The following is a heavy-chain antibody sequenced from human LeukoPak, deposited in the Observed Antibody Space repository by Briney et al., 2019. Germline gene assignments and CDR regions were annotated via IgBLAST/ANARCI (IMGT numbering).Heavy chain of an antibody. CDR2: ISYDGSNK. V-gene: IGHV3-30*04. D-gene: IGHD1-26*01. CDR3: ARDHASGSYPDY. Sequence: GRSLRLSCAGSGFNFNNYAMHWVRQAPGKGLEWVAVISYDGSNKYYADSVKGRFTISRDNSKNTLYLQMNSLRAEDTAVYYCARDHASGSYPDYWGQGTLVTVSS. J-gene: IGHJ4*02. CDR1: GFNFNNYA.